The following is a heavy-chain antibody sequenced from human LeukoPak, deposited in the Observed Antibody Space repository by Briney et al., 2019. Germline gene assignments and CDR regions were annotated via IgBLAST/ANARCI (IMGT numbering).Heavy chain of an antibody. D-gene: IGHD4-17*01. J-gene: IGHJ3*02. CDR1: GGSISSGSYY. CDR2: IYTSGST. Sequence: SETLSLTCTVSGGSISSGSYYWSWIRQPAGKGLEWIGRIYTSGSTNYNPSLKSPVPISVDTSKNQFSLKLSSVTAADTAVYYCAGTTAHAFDIWGQGTMVTVSS. V-gene: IGHV4-61*02. CDR3: AGTTAHAFDI.